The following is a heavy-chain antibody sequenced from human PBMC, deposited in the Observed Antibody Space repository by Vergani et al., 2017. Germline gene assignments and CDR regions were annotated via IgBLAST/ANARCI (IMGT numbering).Heavy chain of an antibody. CDR2: ISYDGSNK. D-gene: IGHD1-26*01. Sequence: QVQLVESGGGVVQPGRSLRLSCAASGFTFSSYGMHWVRQAPGKGLEWVAVISYDGSNKYYADSVKGRFTISRDNSKNTLYLQMNSLRAEDTAVYYCAKLTVVGAVNDYWGQGTLVTVSS. J-gene: IGHJ4*02. CDR3: AKLTVVGAVNDY. V-gene: IGHV3-30*18. CDR1: GFTFSSYG.